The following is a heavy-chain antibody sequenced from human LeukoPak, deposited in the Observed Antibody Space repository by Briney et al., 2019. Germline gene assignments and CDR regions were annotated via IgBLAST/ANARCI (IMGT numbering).Heavy chain of an antibody. Sequence: GASVKVSCKASGYTFTSYGISWMRQAPGQGLQWMGWSSDYNGNTNYALNTNYAQKFQGRVTLTTDTSTSTTYLELRSLRSDDTAIYYCARDLGVLTGTFFDFWGQGTLVTVSS. CDR2: SSDYNGNTNYALNT. V-gene: IGHV1-18*01. CDR1: GYTFTSYG. D-gene: IGHD3-9*01. CDR3: ARDLGVLTGTFFDF. J-gene: IGHJ4*02.